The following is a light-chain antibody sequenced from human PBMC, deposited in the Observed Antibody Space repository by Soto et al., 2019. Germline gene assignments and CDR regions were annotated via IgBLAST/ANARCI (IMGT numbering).Light chain of an antibody. Sequence: QSVLTQPRSVSGSPGQSVTISCTGTSSDVGGYNYVSWYQQHPGKAPKLMIYDVSKRPSGVPDRFSGSKSGNTASLTISGLQAEDEANYSACSYAASYTSVVFGQGTTQTFL. V-gene: IGLV2-11*01. CDR2: DVS. CDR3: CSYAASYTSVV. CDR1: SSDVGGYNY. J-gene: IGLJ2*01.